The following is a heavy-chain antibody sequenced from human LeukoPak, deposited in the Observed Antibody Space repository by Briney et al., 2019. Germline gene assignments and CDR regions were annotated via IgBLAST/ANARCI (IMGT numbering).Heavy chain of an antibody. V-gene: IGHV3-23*01. J-gene: IGHJ4*02. CDR1: GFTLSSYE. CDR3: AKDLDLATPEGWFGELLFYSS. D-gene: IGHD3-10*01. Sequence: GGTLRLSCTVSGFTLSSYEMTWFRQAPGKGLEWVSSISGSCGSTYYADSVKGRFTISRDNSKNTLYLQMNSLRAEDTAVYYCAKDLDLATPEGWFGELLFYSSWGQGTLVTVSS. CDR2: ISGSCGST.